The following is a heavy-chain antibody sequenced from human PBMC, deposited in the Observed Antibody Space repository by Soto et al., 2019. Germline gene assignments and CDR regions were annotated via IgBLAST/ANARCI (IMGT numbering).Heavy chain of an antibody. CDR1: GYTFTNYG. CDR2: ISTYNGNT. D-gene: IGHD4-17*01. J-gene: IGHJ6*03. Sequence: ASVKVSCKASGYTFTNYGFTWVRQAPGQGLEWLGWISTYNGNTKYAQKVQGRLTMTTDTSTSTANMELTSLRSDDTALYYCARTTVTPSYYYRDVGGKGSTATVP. V-gene: IGHV1-18*01. CDR3: ARTTVTPSYYYRDV.